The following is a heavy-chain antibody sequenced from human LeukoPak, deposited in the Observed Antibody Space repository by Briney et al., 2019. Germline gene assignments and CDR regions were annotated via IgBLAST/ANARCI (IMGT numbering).Heavy chain of an antibody. V-gene: IGHV1-2*02. J-gene: IGHJ6*02. D-gene: IGHD6-19*01. CDR1: GYTFTYYY. CDR3: ARDRAVAGYYYYGMDV. Sequence: ASVTVSFKSSGYTFTYYYMHWVRQPPGQGLEWMGWINPNSGGTNYAQKFQGRVTMTRDTSISTAYMELSRLRSDDTAVYYCARDRAVAGYYYYGMDVWGQGTTVTVSS. CDR2: INPNSGGT.